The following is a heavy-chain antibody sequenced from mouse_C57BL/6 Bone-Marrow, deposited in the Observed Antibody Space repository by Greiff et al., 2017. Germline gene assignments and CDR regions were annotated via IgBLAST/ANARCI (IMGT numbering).Heavy chain of an antibody. Sequence: VQLQQSGPVLVKPGASVKMSCKASGYTFTDYYMNWVKQSHGKSLEWIGVINPYNGGTSYNQKFKGKATLTVDKSSSTAYMELNSLTSEDSAVYYCARGGLGGGYYFDYWGQGTTLTVSS. CDR3: ARGGLGGGYYFDY. CDR1: GYTFTDYY. J-gene: IGHJ2*01. CDR2: INPYNGGT. V-gene: IGHV1-19*01. D-gene: IGHD2-4*01.